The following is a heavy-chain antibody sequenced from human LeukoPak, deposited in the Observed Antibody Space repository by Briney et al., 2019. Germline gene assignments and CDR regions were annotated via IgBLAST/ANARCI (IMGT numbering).Heavy chain of an antibody. V-gene: IGHV3-7*04. CDR2: IKQDGSEK. J-gene: IGHJ4*02. Sequence: GGSLRLSCAASGFTFSSHWMSWVRQAPGKGLEWVANIKQDGSEKYYVDSVKGRFTISRDNAKNSLYLQMNSLRAEDTAVYYCARGYNYGTFWGQGTLVTVSS. D-gene: IGHD5-18*01. CDR3: ARGYNYGTF. CDR1: GFTFSSHW.